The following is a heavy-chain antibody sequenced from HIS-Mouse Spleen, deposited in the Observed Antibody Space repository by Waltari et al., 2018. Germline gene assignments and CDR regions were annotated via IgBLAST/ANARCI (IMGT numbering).Heavy chain of an antibody. J-gene: IGHJ5*02. V-gene: IGHV4-31*02. Sequence: LEWIGYIYYSGSTYYNPSLKSRVTISVDTSKNQFSLKLSSVTAADTAVYYCARSPYYDFWSGYSDNWFDPWGQGTLVTVSS. D-gene: IGHD3-3*01. CDR2: IYYSGST. CDR3: ARSPYYDFWSGYSDNWFDP.